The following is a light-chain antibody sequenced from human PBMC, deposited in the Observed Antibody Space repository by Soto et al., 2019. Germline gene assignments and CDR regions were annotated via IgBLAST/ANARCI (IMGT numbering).Light chain of an antibody. CDR1: QSVSSR. CDR3: QQYDFYRET. CDR2: DAS. Sequence: EIVLTQSPSTLSASPGDRVTITCRASQSVSSRLAWYQQKPGQAPKLLIYDASSMDSGVPSRFRGGGSGTEFTLTISSLQPDDFAAYYCQQYDFYRETFGQGTKVDIK. J-gene: IGKJ1*01. V-gene: IGKV1-5*01.